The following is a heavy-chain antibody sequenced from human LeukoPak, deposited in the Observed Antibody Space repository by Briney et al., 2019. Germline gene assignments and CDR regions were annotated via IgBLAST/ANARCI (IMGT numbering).Heavy chain of an antibody. CDR1: GFTFSSYW. J-gene: IGHJ4*02. CDR2: INSDGSST. V-gene: IGHV3-74*01. D-gene: IGHD3-10*01. Sequence: PGGSLRLSCAASGFTFSSYWMHWVRQAPGKGLVWVSRINSDGSSTSYADSVKGRFTISRDNAKNTLYLQMNSLRAEDTAVYYCAKWLWFGELLSTADYWGQGTLVTVSS. CDR3: AKWLWFGELLSTADY.